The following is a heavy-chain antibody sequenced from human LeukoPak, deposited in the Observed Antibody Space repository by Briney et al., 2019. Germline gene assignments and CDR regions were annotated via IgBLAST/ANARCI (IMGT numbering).Heavy chain of an antibody. D-gene: IGHD6-13*01. CDR1: GGTFSSYA. CDR3: ASGYSSSWYGGIFDY. CDR2: IIPIFGTA. Sequence: SVKVSCKASGGTFSSYAISWVRQAPGQGLEWMGGIIPIFGTANYAQKFQGRVTITTDESMSTAYMELSSLRSEDTAVYYCASGYSSSWYGGIFDYWGQGTLVTVSS. V-gene: IGHV1-69*05. J-gene: IGHJ4*02.